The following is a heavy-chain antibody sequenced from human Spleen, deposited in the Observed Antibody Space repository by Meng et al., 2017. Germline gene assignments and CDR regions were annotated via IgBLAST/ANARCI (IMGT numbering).Heavy chain of an antibody. CDR1: GGSCSDYY. V-gene: IGHV4-34*02. D-gene: IGHD4-11*01. CDR3: ARGPTTMAHDFDY. CDR2: INHSGST. Sequence: QLQLRPGGGGRLKPSATLYLTCCVAGGSCSDYYWSWIHQPPGKGLEWIGEINHSGSTNYNPSLESRATISVDTSQNNLSLKLSSVTAADSAVYYCARGPTTMAHDFDYWGQGTLVTVSS. J-gene: IGHJ4*02.